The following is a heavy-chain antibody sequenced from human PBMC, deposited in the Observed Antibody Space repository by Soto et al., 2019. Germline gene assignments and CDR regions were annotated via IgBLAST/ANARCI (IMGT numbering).Heavy chain of an antibody. J-gene: IGHJ4*02. D-gene: IGHD1-26*01. Sequence: QVQLVQSGAEVKKPGASVKVSCKASGYTFTSYGISWVRQAPGQGLEWMGWISAYNGNTNYAQKLQGRVTMTTDTSESXXYMELRSLRSDDTAVYYCARMHIVGASNPGYYFDYWGQGTLVTVSS. CDR3: ARMHIVGASNPGYYFDY. V-gene: IGHV1-18*01. CDR1: GYTFTSYG. CDR2: ISAYNGNT.